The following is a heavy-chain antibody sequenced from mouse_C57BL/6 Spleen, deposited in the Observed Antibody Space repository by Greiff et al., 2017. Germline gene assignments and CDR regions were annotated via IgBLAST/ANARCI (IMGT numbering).Heavy chain of an antibody. D-gene: IGHD1-1*02. CDR2: IWSDGST. CDR3: ARHRDGSYWYFDV. V-gene: IGHV2-6-1*01. J-gene: IGHJ1*03. Sequence: VKVEESGPGLVAPSQSLSITCTVSGFSLTSYGVHWVRQPPGKGLEWLVVIWSDGSTAYNSALKSRLSISKDNSKSQVFLKMNSRQTDDTAMYYCARHRDGSYWYFDVWGTGTTVTVSS. CDR1: GFSLTSYG.